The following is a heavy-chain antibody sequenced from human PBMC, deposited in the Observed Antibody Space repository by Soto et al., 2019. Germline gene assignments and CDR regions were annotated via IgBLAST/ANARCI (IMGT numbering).Heavy chain of an antibody. CDR1: GGSFSGYY. J-gene: IGHJ6*03. V-gene: IGHV4-34*01. CDR2: INHSGGT. D-gene: IGHD4-17*01. CDR3: ARGRLGLRYYYMDV. Sequence: SETLSLTCAVYGGSFSGYYWSWIRQPPGKGLEWIGEINHSGGTNYNPSLKSRVTISVDTSKNQFSLKLSSVTAADTAVYYCARGRLGLRYYYMDVWGKGTTVTVSS.